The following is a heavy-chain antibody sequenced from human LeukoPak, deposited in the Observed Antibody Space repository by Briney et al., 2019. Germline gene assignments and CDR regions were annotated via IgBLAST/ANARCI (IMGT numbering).Heavy chain of an antibody. CDR1: GFTFSNYA. CDR2: ISGRGGST. V-gene: IGHV3-23*01. J-gene: IGHJ2*01. CDR3: AKVGIRISLIVVVFTTADDWYFDL. D-gene: IGHD3-22*01. Sequence: GGSLRLSCAASGFTFSNYAMSCVRQSPGKGLEWVSGISGRGGSTHYADSVKGRLTISRDNSKNTLYLKMDSLRAEDTAVYYCAKVGIRISLIVVVFTTADDWYFDLWGRGTLVTVSS.